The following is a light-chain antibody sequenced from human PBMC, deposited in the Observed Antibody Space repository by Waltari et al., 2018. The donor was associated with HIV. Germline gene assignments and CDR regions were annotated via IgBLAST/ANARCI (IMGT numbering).Light chain of an antibody. CDR1: QHIGGN. Sequence: EVVLTQSPATLSLSPGERVTLSSRASQHIGGNLPWYQQRPGQAPRLISFRESTRATGIPARFSGSGSGTEFALNISSLQSEDCAVYYCQQYSKWPPVTFGGGTKVEIK. CDR3: QQYSKWPPVT. CDR2: RES. V-gene: IGKV3-15*01. J-gene: IGKJ4*01.